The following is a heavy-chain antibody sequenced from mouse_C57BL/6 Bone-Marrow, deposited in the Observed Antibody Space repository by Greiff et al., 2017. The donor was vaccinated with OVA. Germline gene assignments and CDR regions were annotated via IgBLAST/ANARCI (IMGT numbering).Heavy chain of an antibody. CDR1: GYTFTSYG. J-gene: IGHJ2*01. CDR2: IYPRSGNT. CDR3: ARSGVTTVVEGY. Sequence: QVQLQQSGAELARPGASVKLSCKASGYTFTSYGISWVKQRTGQGLEWIGEIYPRSGNTYYNEKFKGKATLTADKSSSTAYMELRSLTAEDSAVYFCARSGVTTVVEGYWGQGTTLTVSS. D-gene: IGHD1-1*01. V-gene: IGHV1-81*01.